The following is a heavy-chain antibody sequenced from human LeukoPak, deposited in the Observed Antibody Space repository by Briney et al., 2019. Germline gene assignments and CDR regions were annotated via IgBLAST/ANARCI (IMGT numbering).Heavy chain of an antibody. D-gene: IGHD2-2*01. CDR1: GGSFSGYY. J-gene: IGHJ4*02. CDR2: INHSGST. V-gene: IGHV4-34*01. CDR3: ARGLGPRYCSSTSCRALFDY. Sequence: SETLSLTCAVYGGSFSGYYWSWLRQPPGKGLEWIGEINHSGSTNYNPSLKSRVTISVDTSKNQFSLKLSSVTAADTAAYYCARGLGPRYCSSTSCRALFDYWGQGTLVTVSS.